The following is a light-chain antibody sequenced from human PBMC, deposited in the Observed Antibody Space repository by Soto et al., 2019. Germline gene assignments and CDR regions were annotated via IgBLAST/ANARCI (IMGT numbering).Light chain of an antibody. J-gene: IGLJ3*02. Sequence: QSALTQPASVSGSPGQSITISCTGTSSDVGGYKYVSWYQHHPGQAPKLMIHAVNSRPSGVSTRFSGSKSGTSATLGITGLQTGDEADYYCGTWDSSLSAGVFGGGTKLTVL. CDR3: GTWDSSLSAGV. V-gene: IGLV2-14*01. CDR2: AVN. CDR1: SSDVGGYKY.